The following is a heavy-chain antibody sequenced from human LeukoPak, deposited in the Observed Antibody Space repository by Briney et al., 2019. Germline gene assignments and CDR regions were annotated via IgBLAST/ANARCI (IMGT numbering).Heavy chain of an antibody. V-gene: IGHV3-7*01. CDR2: IRQDGSAK. CDR1: GFTFSSYW. Sequence: GGSLRLSCAASGFTFSSYWMSWVRQAPGKGLEWVANIRQDGSAKFYVASVRGRFTISRDNAKNSLYLQMNSLTAEDTAVYYCATSYDSAANSCGQGTLVTVSS. CDR3: ATSYDSAANS. D-gene: IGHD3-22*01. J-gene: IGHJ4*02.